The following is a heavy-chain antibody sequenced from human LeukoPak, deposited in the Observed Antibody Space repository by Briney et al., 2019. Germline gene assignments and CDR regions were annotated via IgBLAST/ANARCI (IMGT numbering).Heavy chain of an antibody. V-gene: IGHV3-49*04. J-gene: IGHJ4*02. CDR2: IGGKAYGGTA. CDR1: GFTFSDNG. Sequence: GRSLRHSSRACGFTFSDNGACWDRQAPGKGLEWVGFIGGKAYGGTAEYAASVKGRFSISRDDSRSIAYLQMNSLKTEDTAVYYCTADQFFWRERTLVTVSS. CDR3: TADQFF. D-gene: IGHD3-3*01.